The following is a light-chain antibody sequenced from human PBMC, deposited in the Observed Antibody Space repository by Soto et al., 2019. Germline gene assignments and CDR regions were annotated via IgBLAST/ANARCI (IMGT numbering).Light chain of an antibody. V-gene: IGKV2-28*01. CDR3: MQTLQTTYT. J-gene: IGKJ2*01. CDR1: QSLLNRNGYTY. CDR2: LVS. Sequence: EIVMTQSPLSLSVTPGEPASISCRSSQSLLNRNGYTYLDWYLQRPGQSPQLLIYLVSHRASGVPDRFSGSGSGTDFTLKISTVEAEDVGIYYCMQTLQTTYTFGQGTKLEV.